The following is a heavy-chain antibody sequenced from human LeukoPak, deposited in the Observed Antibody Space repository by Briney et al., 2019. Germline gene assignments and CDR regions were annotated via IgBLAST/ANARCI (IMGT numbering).Heavy chain of an antibody. CDR1: GFTFSSFA. J-gene: IGHJ4*02. CDR2: ISGSGGST. CDR3: ARDPDSSGWEADLELRHFDY. D-gene: IGHD6-19*01. V-gene: IGHV3-23*01. Sequence: GGSLRLSCAASGFTFSSFAMSWVRQAPGKGLEWASAISGSGGSTYYADSVKGRFTISRDNSKNTLYLQMNSLRAEDTAVYYCARDPDSSGWEADLELRHFDYWGQGTLVTVSS.